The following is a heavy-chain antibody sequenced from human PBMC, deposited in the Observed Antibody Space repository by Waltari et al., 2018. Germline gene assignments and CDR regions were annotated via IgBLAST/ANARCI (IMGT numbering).Heavy chain of an antibody. CDR3: ARAEMVYAIGGWFDP. CDR1: GFTFGSYW. Sequence: EVQLVESGGGLVQPGGSLRLSCAASGFTFGSYWMSWVRQAPGKGLEWVANIQEDGSEKNYVDSVKGRFTISRDNAKNSLYLQMNSLRAADTAVYYCARAEMVYAIGGWFDPWGQGTLVTVSS. J-gene: IGHJ5*02. V-gene: IGHV3-7*03. CDR2: IQEDGSEK. D-gene: IGHD2-8*01.